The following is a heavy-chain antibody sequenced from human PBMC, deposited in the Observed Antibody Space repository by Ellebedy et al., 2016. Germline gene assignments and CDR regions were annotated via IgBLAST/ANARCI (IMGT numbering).Heavy chain of an antibody. CDR2: IYYSGST. V-gene: IGHV4-39*07. CDR3: ARAWPGIAAAFDI. J-gene: IGHJ3*02. Sequence: GSLRLXXTVSGGSISSSSYYWGWIRQPPGKGLEWIGSIYYSGSTYYNPSLKSRVTISVDTSKNQFSLKLSSVTAADTAVYYCARAWPGIAAAFDIWGQGTMVTVSS. CDR1: GGSISSSSYY. D-gene: IGHD6-13*01.